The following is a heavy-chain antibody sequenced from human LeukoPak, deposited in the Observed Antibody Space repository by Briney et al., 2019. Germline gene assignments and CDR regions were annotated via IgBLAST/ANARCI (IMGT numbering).Heavy chain of an antibody. CDR1: GGSISSGDYY. CDR2: IYYSGST. V-gene: IGHV4-30-4*08. CDR3: ARDSLRFLEWLGGFDP. D-gene: IGHD3-3*01. J-gene: IGHJ5*02. Sequence: PSQTLSLTCTVSGGSISSGDYYWSWIRQPQGKGLEWIGYIYYSGSTYYNPSLKSRVTISVDTSKNQFSLKLSSVTAADTAVYYCARDSLRFLEWLGGFDPWGQGTLVTVSS.